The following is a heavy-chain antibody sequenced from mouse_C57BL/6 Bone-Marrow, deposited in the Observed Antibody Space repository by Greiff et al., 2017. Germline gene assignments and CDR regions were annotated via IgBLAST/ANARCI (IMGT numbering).Heavy chain of an antibody. V-gene: IGHV1-15*01. Sequence: QVQLKQSGAELVRPGASVTLSCKASGYTFTDYEMHWVKQTPVHGLEWIGAIDPETGGTAYNQKFKGKGILTADKSSSTAYMELRSLTSEDSAVYYCLDSSGYLFDYWGQGTTLTVSS. D-gene: IGHD3-2*02. CDR3: LDSSGYLFDY. J-gene: IGHJ2*01. CDR1: GYTFTDYE. CDR2: IDPETGGT.